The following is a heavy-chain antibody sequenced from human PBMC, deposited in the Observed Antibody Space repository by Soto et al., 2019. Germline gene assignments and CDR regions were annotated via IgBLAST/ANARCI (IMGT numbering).Heavy chain of an antibody. CDR2: ISSDGNNK. J-gene: IGHJ5*02. V-gene: IGHV3-30*03. Sequence: PGGSLGRSRAASGFTFSSYTMHWVGQAPGAGLKRVAVISSDGNNKFYADSVKGRFTISRDSSSQTLYLQMNSLRAEDTAVYYCARHPERIAQIGWFDPWGQGTLGTVSS. CDR1: GFTFSSYT. D-gene: IGHD6-13*01. CDR3: ARHPERIAQIGWFDP.